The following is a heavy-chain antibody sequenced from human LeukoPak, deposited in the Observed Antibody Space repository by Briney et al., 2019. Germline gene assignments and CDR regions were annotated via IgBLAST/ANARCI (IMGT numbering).Heavy chain of an antibody. CDR1: GYTFSSYG. J-gene: IGHJ5*02. CDR2: ISAYNGNT. CDR3: ARDWENCSGGSCYAAYNWFDP. V-gene: IGHV1-18*01. Sequence: ASVKVSCKASGYTFSSYGISWVRQAPGQGLEWMGWISAYNGNTNNAQKLQGRVTMTTDTSTSTAYMELRSLRSDDTAVYYCARDWENCSGGSCYAAYNWFDPWGRGTLVTVSS. D-gene: IGHD2-15*01.